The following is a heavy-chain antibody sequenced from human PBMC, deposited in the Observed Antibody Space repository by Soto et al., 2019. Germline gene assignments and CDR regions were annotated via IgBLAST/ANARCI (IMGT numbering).Heavy chain of an antibody. J-gene: IGHJ5*02. Sequence: KFQGRVTITRDTSASTAYMELSSLRSEDTAVYYCARDPGYSFGTTWGQGTLVTVSS. V-gene: IGHV1-3*01. CDR3: ARDPGYSFGTT. D-gene: IGHD5-18*01.